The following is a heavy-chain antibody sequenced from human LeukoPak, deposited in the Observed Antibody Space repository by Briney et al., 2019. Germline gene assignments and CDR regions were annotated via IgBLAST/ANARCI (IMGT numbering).Heavy chain of an antibody. V-gene: IGHV3-30*02. J-gene: IGHJ4*02. CDR1: VFIFSIYD. CDR3: AKAVTGYSAYYFDS. D-gene: IGHD3-9*01. CDR2: IQHDGTNR. Sequence: AGGSLRLSCAASVFIFSIYDMCWVRQAPCRGLEWVAFIQHDGTNRYYADSVKGRFTISRDNSKNTVYLQMNSLRPEDTAVYYCAKAVTGYSAYYFDSWGQGTLVTVSS.